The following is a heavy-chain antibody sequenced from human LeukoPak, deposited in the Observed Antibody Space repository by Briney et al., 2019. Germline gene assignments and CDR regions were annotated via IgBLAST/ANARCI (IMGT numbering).Heavy chain of an antibody. V-gene: IGHV3-64D*06. CDR2: ISMNVQTT. CDR1: GFTFSSYG. D-gene: IGHD1-1*01. J-gene: IGHJ4*02. CDR3: VREGLERRTNFDY. Sequence: PGGSLRLSCAASGFTFSSYGMHWVRQAPGKGLQYVSGISMNVQTTYYAGSVKGRFTISRDSSKNTVYLQMNSLTAEDTAVYYCVREGLERRTNFDYWGQGTLVSVSS.